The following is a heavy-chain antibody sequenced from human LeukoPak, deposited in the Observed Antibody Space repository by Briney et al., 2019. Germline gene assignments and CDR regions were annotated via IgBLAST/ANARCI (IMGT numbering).Heavy chain of an antibody. J-gene: IGHJ4*02. V-gene: IGHV3-48*04. CDR2: ISSSGSSI. CDR3: ARTTYYYGSGTYGNGYFFDY. CDR1: GFTFSTST. Sequence: GGSLRLSCAASGFTFSTSTMNWVCQAPGEGLEWVSYISSSGSSIYYADSVKGRFTISRDNAKNSLYLQMSSLRAEDTAIYYCARTTYYYGSGTYGNGYFFDYWGQGTLVTVSS. D-gene: IGHD3-10*01.